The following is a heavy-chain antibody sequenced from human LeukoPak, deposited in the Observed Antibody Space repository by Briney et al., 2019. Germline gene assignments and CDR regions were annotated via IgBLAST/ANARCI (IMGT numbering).Heavy chain of an antibody. J-gene: IGHJ4*02. Sequence: GGSLRPSCSASGLGFCSFWMSWVRQAPGKGLEWVANINQDGREKDYVDSVKGRFTISRDNAKNSLYLQMNSLRAEDTAVYYCARGEGYSGHADWGQGTLVTVSS. CDR3: ARGEGYSGHAD. D-gene: IGHD5-12*01. CDR1: GLGFCSFW. V-gene: IGHV3-7*04. CDR2: INQDGREK.